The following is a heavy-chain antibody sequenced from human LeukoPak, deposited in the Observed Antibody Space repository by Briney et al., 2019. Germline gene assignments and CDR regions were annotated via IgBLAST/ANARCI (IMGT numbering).Heavy chain of an antibody. CDR2: ISGSGGST. D-gene: IGHD4-11*01. CDR3: ANGASTTVTTRFEIDAFDI. V-gene: IGHV3-23*01. CDR1: GFTFSSYA. J-gene: IGHJ3*02. Sequence: GGSLRLSCAASGFTFSSYAMSWVRQAPGKGLEWVSAISGSGGSTYYADSVKGRFTISRDNSKNTLYLQMNSLRAEDTAVYYCANGASTTVTTRFEIDAFDIWGQGTMVTVSS.